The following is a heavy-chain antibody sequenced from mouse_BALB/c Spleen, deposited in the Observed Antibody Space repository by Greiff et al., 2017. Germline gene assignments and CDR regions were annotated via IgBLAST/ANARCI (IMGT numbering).Heavy chain of an antibody. CDR2: IDPENGDT. V-gene: IGHV14-4*02. D-gene: IGHD1-1*02. CDR3: NANYVAY. CDR1: GFNIKDYY. Sequence: EVQLQQSGAELVRSGASVKLSCTASGFNIKDYYMHWVKQRPEQGLEWIGWIDPENGDTEYAPKFQGKATMTADTSSNTAYLQLSSLTSEDTAVYYCNANYVAYWGQGTLVTVSA. J-gene: IGHJ3*01.